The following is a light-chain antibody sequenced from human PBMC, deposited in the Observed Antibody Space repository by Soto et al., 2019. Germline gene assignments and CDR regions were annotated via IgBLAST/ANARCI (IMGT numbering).Light chain of an antibody. V-gene: IGKV3-15*01. CDR1: QSLVTS. Sequence: VLARSPDARSWSAGGRAALFGGGSQSLVTSLAWYQQKPGQAPRLLISGASTRAAGIPARFSGSGSGTEFTPTISSLQSEDSELFYCPHYNHWPPLTFRQGTRLEIK. CDR2: GAS. J-gene: IGKJ5*01. CDR3: PHYNHWPPLT.